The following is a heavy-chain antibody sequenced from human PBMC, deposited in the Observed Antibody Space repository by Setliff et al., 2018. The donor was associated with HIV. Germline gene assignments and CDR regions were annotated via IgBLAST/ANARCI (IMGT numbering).Heavy chain of an antibody. V-gene: IGHV3-15*07. D-gene: IGHD6-13*01. CDR3: ARVRVAAVAPYFDF. J-gene: IGHJ4*02. CDR1: GFSFSNAW. Sequence: PGGSLRLSCAASGFSFSNAWMDWVRQAPGKGLEWVGRGYTKTDGGTTDYAAPVKGRFTISRDNSKSTVYLQMGSLRAEDMAVYYCARVRVAAVAPYFDFWGQGALVTVSS. CDR2: GYTKTDGGTT.